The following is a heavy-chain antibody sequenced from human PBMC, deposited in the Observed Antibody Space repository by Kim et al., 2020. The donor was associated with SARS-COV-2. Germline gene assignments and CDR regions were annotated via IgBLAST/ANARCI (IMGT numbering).Heavy chain of an antibody. CDR2: ISNSGSTV. D-gene: IGHD3-10*01. Sequence: GGSLRLSCAASGFTFSDYYLSWIRQAPGKGLEWVSYISNSGSTVYYADSVKGRFTISRDNAKNSLYLQMNSLRAEDTAVYYCARSEGYYYGTQYYYGMDVWGQGTTVTVSS. J-gene: IGHJ6*02. CDR3: ARSEGYYYGTQYYYGMDV. CDR1: GFTFSDYY. V-gene: IGHV3-11*04.